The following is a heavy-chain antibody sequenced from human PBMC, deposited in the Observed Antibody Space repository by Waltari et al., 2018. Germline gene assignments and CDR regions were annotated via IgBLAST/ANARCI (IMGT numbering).Heavy chain of an antibody. V-gene: IGHV3-21*01. D-gene: IGHD5-12*01. J-gene: IGHJ6*03. CDR3: ARDGTRMVATNYYYYMDV. Sequence: EVQLVESGGGLVKPGGALSLSCAASGFTFSSYSMNWVRQAPGKGRVGGVMSISRSRRYIYDADSVKGRFTISGDNAKNSLYLQMNSLRAEDTAVYYCARDGTRMVATNYYYYMDVWGKGTTVTVSS. CDR2: ISRSRRYI. CDR1: GFTFSSYS.